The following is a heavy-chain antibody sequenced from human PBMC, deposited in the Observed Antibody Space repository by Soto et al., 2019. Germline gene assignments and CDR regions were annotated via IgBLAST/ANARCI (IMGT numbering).Heavy chain of an antibody. D-gene: IGHD3-10*01. CDR1: GFTFSDYY. Sequence: QVQLVESGGGLVKPGGSLRLSCAAAGFTFSDYYMSWIRQAPGKGLEWVSWISSSGSTIYYADSVKGRFTISRDNAKNSLYLQMNSLRAEDTAVYYCARVRYYDSGSFINWFDPWGQGTLVTVSS. CDR2: ISSSGSTI. V-gene: IGHV3-11*01. J-gene: IGHJ5*02. CDR3: ARVRYYDSGSFINWFDP.